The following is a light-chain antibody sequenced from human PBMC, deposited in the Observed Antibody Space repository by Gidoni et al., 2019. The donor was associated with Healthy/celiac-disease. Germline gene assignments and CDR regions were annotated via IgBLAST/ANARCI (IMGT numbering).Light chain of an antibody. Sequence: SPGERATLSCRASQSVSSSDLAWYQQKPGQAPRLLIYGASSRATGIPDRFSGSGSGTDFTLTISRLEPEDFAVYYCQQYGSSPPRLTFGGGTKVEIK. CDR2: GAS. V-gene: IGKV3-20*01. J-gene: IGKJ4*01. CDR1: QSVSSSD. CDR3: QQYGSSPPRLT.